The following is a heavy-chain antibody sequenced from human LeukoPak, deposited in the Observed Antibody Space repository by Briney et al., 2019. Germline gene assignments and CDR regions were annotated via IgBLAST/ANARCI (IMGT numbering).Heavy chain of an antibody. V-gene: IGHV4-59*01. D-gene: IGHD6-19*01. J-gene: IGHJ4*02. CDR2: IYYTGTT. CDR3: ATYGSDWGYFDY. Sequence: SETLSLTCAVYGGSFSSYYWSWIRQPPGRGLEWIGYIYYTGTTTYNPSLKSRVAISLDTSKNQFSLKLSSVTAADTAVYYCATYGSDWGYFDYWGQGALVTVSS. CDR1: GGSFSSYY.